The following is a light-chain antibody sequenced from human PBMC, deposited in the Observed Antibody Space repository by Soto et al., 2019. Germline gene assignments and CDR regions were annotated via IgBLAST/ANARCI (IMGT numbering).Light chain of an antibody. CDR3: HQYYSYPYT. CDR1: QSFSDY. V-gene: IGKV1-5*03. J-gene: IGKJ2*01. CDR2: KTS. Sequence: DIQMTQSPSTLSASVGDSVTITCRASQSFSDYLAWYQQKPGKAPKLLIYKTSTLQGGVPSRFSGSGSGTEFTLTISSLQPEYLATYYCHQYYSYPYTFGQGTKLEIK.